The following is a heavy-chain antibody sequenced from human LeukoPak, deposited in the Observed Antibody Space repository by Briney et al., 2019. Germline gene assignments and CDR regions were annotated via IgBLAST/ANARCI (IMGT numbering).Heavy chain of an antibody. D-gene: IGHD3-10*01. J-gene: IGHJ4*02. CDR2: INPNSGGT. V-gene: IGHV1-2*02. CDR1: GYTFTGYY. Sequence: ASVKVSCKASGYTFTGYYMHWVRQAPGQGLEWMGWINPNSGGTNYAQKFQGRVTMTRDTSISTAYMEPSRLRSDDTAVYYCARDRGPTYYYGSGSYRPPTFDYWGQGTLVTVSS. CDR3: ARDRGPTYYYGSGSYRPPTFDY.